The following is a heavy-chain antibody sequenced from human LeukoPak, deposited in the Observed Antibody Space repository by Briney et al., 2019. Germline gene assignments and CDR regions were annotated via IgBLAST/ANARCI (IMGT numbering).Heavy chain of an antibody. CDR2: INPSGGST. CDR3: ARDIDGDYRILDY. J-gene: IGHJ4*02. CDR1: GYTFTSYY. Sequence: GASVTVSCKASGYTFTSYYMHWVRQAPGQGLEWMGIINPSGGSTSYAQNFQGRVTMTSHTSTRPVSMQLSSLRSEDTAVYYCARDIDGDYRILDYWGQGPLVTVSS. D-gene: IGHD4-17*01. V-gene: IGHV1-46*01.